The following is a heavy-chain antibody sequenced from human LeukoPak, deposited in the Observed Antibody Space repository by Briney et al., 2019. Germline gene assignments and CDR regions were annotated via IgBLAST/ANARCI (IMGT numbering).Heavy chain of an antibody. Sequence: MPGGSLRLSCAASGFSFSNCSMNWVRQAPGKGLEWVSSISSSSTYICYADSLEGRFTISRDNVRNSLYLQMNSLRAEDTAVYYCAGDYEGNLAFDIWGQGTMVTVSS. V-gene: IGHV3-21*01. CDR2: ISSSSTYI. D-gene: IGHD4-23*01. J-gene: IGHJ3*02. CDR1: GFSFSNCS. CDR3: AGDYEGNLAFDI.